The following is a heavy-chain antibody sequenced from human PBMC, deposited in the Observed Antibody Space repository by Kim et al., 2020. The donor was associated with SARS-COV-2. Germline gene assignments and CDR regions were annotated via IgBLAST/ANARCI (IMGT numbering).Heavy chain of an antibody. CDR2: SST. V-gene: IGHV3-74*01. CDR3: ARGGDYFDY. J-gene: IGHJ4*02. Sequence: SSTSYADPVKGRFTISRDNAKNTLYLQMNSLRAEDTAVYYCARGGDYFDYWGQGTLVTVSS.